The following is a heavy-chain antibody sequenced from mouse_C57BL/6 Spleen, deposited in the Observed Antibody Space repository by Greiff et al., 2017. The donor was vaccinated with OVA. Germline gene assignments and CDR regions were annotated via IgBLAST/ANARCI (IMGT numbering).Heavy chain of an antibody. Sequence: EVQVVESGGGLVQPGGSMKLSCAASGFTFRDAWMDWVRQAPEKGLEWVAEIRNKANNHASYYAVSVKGRFTISRDDAKSSVYLQISSLRAEDTGIYYCTRYYFDYWGQGTTLTVSS. CDR3: TRYYFDY. CDR1: GFTFRDAW. J-gene: IGHJ2*01. V-gene: IGHV6-6*01. CDR2: IRNKANNHAS.